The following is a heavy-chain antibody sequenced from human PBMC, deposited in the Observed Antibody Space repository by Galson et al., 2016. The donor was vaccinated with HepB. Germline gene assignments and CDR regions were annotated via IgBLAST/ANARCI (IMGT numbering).Heavy chain of an antibody. V-gene: IGHV1-69*06. J-gene: IGHJ5*02. D-gene: IGHD6-19*01. CDR2: IIPIFGTA. Sequence: SVKVSCKASGGTFSSYAITWVRQAPGQGPEWMGGIIPIFGTAKYAQKFQGRVTITADKSTSTSSMELSSLRSEDTAVYYCARVGGSGWVSWFDPWGQGTLVTVSS. CDR3: ARVGGSGWVSWFDP. CDR1: GGTFSSYA.